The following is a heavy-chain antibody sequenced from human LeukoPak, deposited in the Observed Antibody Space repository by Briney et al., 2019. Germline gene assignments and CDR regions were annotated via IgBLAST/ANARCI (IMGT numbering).Heavy chain of an antibody. CDR2: IAWDDDK. D-gene: IGHD3-22*01. J-gene: IGHJ3*02. CDR1: GFSLSTSGMC. CDR3: ARLTTQIMHDAVDM. Sequence: SGPALVKPRQTLTLTCTFSGFSLSTSGMCVSWIRQPPGKALEWLARIAWDDDKYYTTSLKTRLTISKDTSKDQVVLTMTNMDPVDTATYYCARLTTQIMHDAVDMWGQGTMVIVSS. V-gene: IGHV2-70*11.